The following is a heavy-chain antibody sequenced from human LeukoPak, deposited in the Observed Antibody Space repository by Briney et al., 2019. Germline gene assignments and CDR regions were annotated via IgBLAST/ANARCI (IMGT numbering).Heavy chain of an antibody. Sequence: ASVKVSCKASGYTFTGYYMHWVRQAPGQGLEWMGWINPNSGGTNYAQKFQGRVTMTRDTSISTAYMELSRLRSDDTAVYYCASGYCSGGSCYPRWDYYGMDVWGQGTTVTVS. CDR3: ASGYCSGGSCYPRWDYYGMDV. D-gene: IGHD2-15*01. V-gene: IGHV1-2*02. CDR2: INPNSGGT. CDR1: GYTFTGYY. J-gene: IGHJ6*02.